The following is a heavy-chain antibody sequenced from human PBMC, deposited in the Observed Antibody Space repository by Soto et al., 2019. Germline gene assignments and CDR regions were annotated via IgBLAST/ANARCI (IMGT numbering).Heavy chain of an antibody. V-gene: IGHV3-30*03. Sequence: PGGSLRLSCAVSGFTFSTYGMHWVRQAPGKGLEWVAVISYDGNYIYYADSVKGRFTISRDNSKYTLYLQMNSLRGEDTAVYYCARGSKAGDCYNSVDYYYYGMDVWGQGTTVTVSS. J-gene: IGHJ6*02. CDR3: ARGSKAGDCYNSVDYYYYGMDV. CDR2: ISYDGNYI. CDR1: GFTFSTYG. D-gene: IGHD2-21*01.